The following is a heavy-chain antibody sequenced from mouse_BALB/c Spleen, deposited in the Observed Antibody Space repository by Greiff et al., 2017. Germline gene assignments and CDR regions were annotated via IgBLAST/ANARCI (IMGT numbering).Heavy chain of an antibody. D-gene: IGHD1-2*01. J-gene: IGHJ4*01. CDR2: ISSGGSYT. CDR1: GFTFSSYA. Sequence: EVKLVESGGGLVKPGGSLKLSCAASGFTFSSYAMSWVRQSPEKRLEWVAEISSGGSYTYYPDTVTGRFTISRDNAKNTLYLEMSSLRSEDTAMYYCARKGTTATWAMDYWGQGTSVTVSS. CDR3: ARKGTTATWAMDY. V-gene: IGHV5-9-4*01.